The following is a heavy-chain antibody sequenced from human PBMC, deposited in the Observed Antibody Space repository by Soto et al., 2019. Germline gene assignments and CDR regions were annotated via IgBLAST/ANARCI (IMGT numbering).Heavy chain of an antibody. CDR1: GGSFSGYG. D-gene: IGHD3-10*01. CDR3: ASRAERSYYYRYYYYGMDV. V-gene: IGHV4-34*01. Sequence: PSETLSLTCAVYGGSFSGYGWSWIRQPPGKGLEWIGEINHSGSTNYNPSLKSRVTISVDTSKNQFSLKLSSVTAADTAVYYCASRAERSYYYRYYYYGMDVWGQGTTLTVSS. J-gene: IGHJ6*02. CDR2: INHSGST.